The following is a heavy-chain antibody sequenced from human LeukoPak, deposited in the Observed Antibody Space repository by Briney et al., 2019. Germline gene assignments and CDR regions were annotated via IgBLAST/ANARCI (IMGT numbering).Heavy chain of an antibody. Sequence: GGCLRLSCAASGFTVSSNYVSWVRQAPGKGLEWVSVIYSGGSTYYADSVKGRFTISRDNSKNTLYLQMNSLRAEDTAVYYCARVGQSHDAFDIWGQGTMVTVSS. CDR3: ARVGQSHDAFDI. CDR2: IYSGGST. J-gene: IGHJ3*02. V-gene: IGHV3-53*01. D-gene: IGHD4-11*01. CDR1: GFTVSSNY.